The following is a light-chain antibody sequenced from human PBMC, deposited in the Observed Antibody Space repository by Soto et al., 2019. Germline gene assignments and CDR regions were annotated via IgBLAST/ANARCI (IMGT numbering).Light chain of an antibody. CDR3: QRYGSSPSS. CDR2: GAS. V-gene: IGKV3-20*01. CDR1: QSVSSSY. Sequence: EIVLTQSPGTLSLSPGERATLSCRASQSVSSSYLAWYQQKPGQSPRLLIYGASRRATGIPDRFSGSGSGTDFTLTISRLEPEDVAVYYCQRYGSSPSSFGQGTRLEIK. J-gene: IGKJ5*01.